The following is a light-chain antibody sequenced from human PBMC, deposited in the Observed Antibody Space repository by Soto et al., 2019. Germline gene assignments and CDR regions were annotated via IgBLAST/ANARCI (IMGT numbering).Light chain of an antibody. V-gene: IGLV2-14*01. Sequence: QSVLTQPASVSGSPGQSITISCTGTSSDVGAYNYVSWYQQHPGKAPKLMIYDVSNRPSGVSNRFSGSKSGNTASLTISGLQAEDEADYYCSSYTSSSSPYFFGTGTKLTVL. CDR1: SSDVGAYNY. CDR3: SSYTSSSSPYF. J-gene: IGLJ1*01. CDR2: DVS.